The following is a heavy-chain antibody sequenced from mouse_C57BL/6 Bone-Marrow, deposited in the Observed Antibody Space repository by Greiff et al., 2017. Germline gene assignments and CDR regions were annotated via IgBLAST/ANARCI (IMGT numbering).Heavy chain of an antibody. CDR1: GFTFSSYA. CDR3: ARDWDYYGSSYDYFDY. D-gene: IGHD1-1*01. CDR2: ISDGGSYT. V-gene: IGHV5-4*01. Sequence: EVQVVESGGDLVKPGGSLKLSCAASGFTFSSYAMSWVRQTPEKRLEWVATISDGGSYTYYPDNVKGRFTISRDNAKNNLYLQMSHLKSEDTAMYYCARDWDYYGSSYDYFDYWGQGTTLTVSS. J-gene: IGHJ2*01.